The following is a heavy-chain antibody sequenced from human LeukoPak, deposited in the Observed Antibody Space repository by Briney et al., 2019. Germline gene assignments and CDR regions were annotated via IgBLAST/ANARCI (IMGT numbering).Heavy chain of an antibody. J-gene: IGHJ4*02. Sequence: PGGSLRLSCAASRFTFSTYGMHWVRQAPGKGLEWVALIQSDGSNKYYSDSVKGRFTISRDNSKNTLYLQMNSLRAEDTAVYYCAKDFDGYSYGIIDYWGQGTLVTVSS. CDR3: AKDFDGYSYGIIDY. V-gene: IGHV3-30*02. D-gene: IGHD5-18*01. CDR2: IQSDGSNK. CDR1: RFTFSTYG.